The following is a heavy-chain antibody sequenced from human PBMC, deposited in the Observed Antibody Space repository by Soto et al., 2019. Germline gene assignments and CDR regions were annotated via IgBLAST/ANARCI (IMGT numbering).Heavy chain of an antibody. V-gene: IGHV3-53*01. Sequence: HPGGSLRLSCAASGFTVSSNYMSWVRQAPGKGLEWVSVIYSGGSTYYADSVKGRFTISRDNSKNTLYLQMNSLRAEDTAVYYCARASESGLLFDYWGQGTLVTVSS. J-gene: IGHJ4*02. CDR1: GFTVSSNY. CDR3: ARASESGLLFDY. CDR2: IYSGGST. D-gene: IGHD1-26*01.